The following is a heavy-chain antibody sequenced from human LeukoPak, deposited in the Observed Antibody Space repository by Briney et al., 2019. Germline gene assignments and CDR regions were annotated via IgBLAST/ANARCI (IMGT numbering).Heavy chain of an antibody. V-gene: IGHV3-23*01. Sequence: PGGSLSLSCAASGFTLSSYAMSWVRQAPGKGLEWVSAISGSGGRIYYADSVAGRVTIHRHNSKNTLYLQMNSLRAEDTAVYYCARRAGAYSHPYDYWGQGPLVTVSS. CDR1: GFTLSSYA. D-gene: IGHD4/OR15-4a*01. J-gene: IGHJ4*02. CDR3: ARRAGAYSHPYDY. CDR2: ISGSGGRI.